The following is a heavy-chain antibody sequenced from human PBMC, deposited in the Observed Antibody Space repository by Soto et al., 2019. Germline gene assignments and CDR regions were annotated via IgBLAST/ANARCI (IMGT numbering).Heavy chain of an antibody. V-gene: IGHV1-69*02. CDR1: GGTFSTYS. CDR2: IIPMLGIA. J-gene: IGHJ3*02. Sequence: QVQLVQSGAEVKKPGSSVKVSCKDSGGTFSTYSMFWVRQAPGKGLDWMGRIIPMLGIAKYAQRFQDRVTITADKSTATAYMELSSLISEDTALYYWTSGSWSGDVVDIWGQGTMVTVSS. D-gene: IGHD6-19*01. CDR3: TSGSWSGDVVDI.